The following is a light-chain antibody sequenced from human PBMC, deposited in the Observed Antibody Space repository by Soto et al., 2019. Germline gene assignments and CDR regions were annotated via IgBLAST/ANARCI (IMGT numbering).Light chain of an antibody. J-gene: IGKJ2*01. Sequence: IVLTQSPGTLSLSPGERATLSCRASQSVSSSYLAWYQQKPGQAPRLLIYGASSRATGIPDRFSGSGSGTDFTLTISSLQSADFAVYYCQHYHSWPPYTFGQGTKVDIK. CDR3: QHYHSWPPYT. CDR2: GAS. V-gene: IGKV3-20*01. CDR1: QSVSSSY.